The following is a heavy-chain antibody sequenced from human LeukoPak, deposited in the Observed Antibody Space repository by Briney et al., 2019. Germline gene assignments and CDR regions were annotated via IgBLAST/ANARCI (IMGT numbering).Heavy chain of an antibody. CDR1: GGSISSHY. CDR2: IYTSGST. V-gene: IGHV4-4*07. Sequence: SETLSLTCTVSGGSISSHYWSWIRQSAVKGLEWIGRIYTSGSTNYNPSLKSRVTMSVDTSKNQFSLKLNSVTAADTAVYYCARDTYYYGSGSLSFDYWGQGSLVTVSS. D-gene: IGHD3-10*01. CDR3: ARDTYYYGSGSLSFDY. J-gene: IGHJ4*02.